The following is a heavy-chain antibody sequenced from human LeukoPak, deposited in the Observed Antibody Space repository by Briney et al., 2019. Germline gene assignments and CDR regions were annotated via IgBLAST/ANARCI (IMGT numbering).Heavy chain of an antibody. CDR2: IYTSGST. CDR1: GVSISSGSYY. Sequence: PSETLSLTCTVSGVSISSGSYYWSWIRQPAGKGLEWIGRIYTSGSTDYNPSLKSRVTISVDTSKNQFSLKLSSVTAADTAVYYCARCRGPPKTAAGTRNYYSYYMDVWGKGTTVTVSS. CDR3: ARCRGPPKTAAGTRNYYSYYMDV. D-gene: IGHD6-13*01. V-gene: IGHV4-61*02. J-gene: IGHJ6*03.